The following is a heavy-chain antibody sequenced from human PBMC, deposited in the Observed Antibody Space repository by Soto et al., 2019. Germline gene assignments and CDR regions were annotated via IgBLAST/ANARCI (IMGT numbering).Heavy chain of an antibody. Sequence: QVHLVQSGAEVKKPGASVKVSCTASGYTFTNFGISWVRQAPGQGLEWMGWISAYNGNTNSAQKFQGRVTMTTNTSTSTAYMELRSLRSDDTAVYYGASGGTPIDYWGQGTLVTVSS. CDR2: ISAYNGNT. CDR3: ASGGTPIDY. CDR1: GYTFTNFG. D-gene: IGHD3-16*01. J-gene: IGHJ4*02. V-gene: IGHV1-18*01.